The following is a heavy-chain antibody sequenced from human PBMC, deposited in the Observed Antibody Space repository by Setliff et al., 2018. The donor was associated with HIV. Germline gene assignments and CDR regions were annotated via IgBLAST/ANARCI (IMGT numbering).Heavy chain of an antibody. CDR1: GYSFTSYG. D-gene: IGHD3-10*01. CDR3: ARVPGARPYYYYYMDV. V-gene: IGHV1-18*01. J-gene: IGHJ6*03. CDR2: ISAYTGNA. Sequence: WASVKVSCKASGYSFTSYGFSWVRQAPGQGLEWVGWISAYTGNANYTQKLQGRITMTTDTYTGTAYMELRSLRSDDTAVYYCARVPGARPYYYYYMDVWGKGTTVTVSS.